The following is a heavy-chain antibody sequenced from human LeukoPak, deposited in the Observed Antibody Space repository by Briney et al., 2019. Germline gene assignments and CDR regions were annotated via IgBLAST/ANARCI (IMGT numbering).Heavy chain of an antibody. CDR2: INPSGGST. Sequence: ASVKVSCKASGYTFTGYYMHWVRQAPGQGLEWMGIINPSGGSTSYAQKFQGRVTMTRDTSTSTVYMELSSLRSEDTAVYYCARDSGTDIFDYWGQGTLVTVSS. CDR3: ARDSGTDIFDY. J-gene: IGHJ4*02. V-gene: IGHV1-46*01. CDR1: GYTFTGYY. D-gene: IGHD1-14*01.